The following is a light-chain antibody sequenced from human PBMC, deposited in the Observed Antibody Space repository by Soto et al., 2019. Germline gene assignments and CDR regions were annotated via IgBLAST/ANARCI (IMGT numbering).Light chain of an antibody. CDR2: DAS. J-gene: IGKJ5*01. CDR3: QQRSNWPPEVT. V-gene: IGKV3-11*01. Sequence: IVLTQSPATLSLSPGERPTLSCRPVQNIGTSLVWSQQKPGQSPRLLIYDASHRATGVPARFSGSGSGTDFTLTISGLEPEDFAVYYCQQRSNWPPEVTFGQGTRLEIK. CDR1: QNIGTS.